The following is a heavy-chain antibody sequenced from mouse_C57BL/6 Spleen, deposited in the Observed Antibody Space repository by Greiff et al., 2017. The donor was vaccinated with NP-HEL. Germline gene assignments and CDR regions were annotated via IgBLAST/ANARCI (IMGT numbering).Heavy chain of an antibody. CDR1: GYTSTSYW. CDR2: IDPSDSYT. D-gene: IGHD1-1*01. V-gene: IGHV1-50*01. CDR3: ARSITTVVATRYFDV. J-gene: IGHJ1*03. Sequence: QVQLQQPGAELVKPGASVKLSCKASGYTSTSYWMQWVKQRPGQGLEWIGEIDPSDSYTNYNQKFKGKATLTVDTSSSTAYMQLSSLTSEDSAVYYCARSITTVVATRYFDVWGTGTTVTVSS.